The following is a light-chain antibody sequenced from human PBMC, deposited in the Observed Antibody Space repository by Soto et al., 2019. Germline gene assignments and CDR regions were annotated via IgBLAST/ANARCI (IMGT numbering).Light chain of an antibody. J-gene: IGLJ2*01. CDR3: SSYTASSTYVV. V-gene: IGLV2-14*03. CDR1: SSDIGFYNY. Sequence: QSVLTQPASVSGSPGQSITISCSGTSSDIGFYNYVSWYQQHPGKAPKLIIYDVANRPSGVSNRFSGSKSGNTASLTIAGLQAEDEAEYHCSSYTASSTYVVFGGGTKLTVL. CDR2: DVA.